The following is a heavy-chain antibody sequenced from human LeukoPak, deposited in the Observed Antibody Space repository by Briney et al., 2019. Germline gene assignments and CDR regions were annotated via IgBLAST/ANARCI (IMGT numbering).Heavy chain of an antibody. CDR3: AREVGSSSSAFDY. CDR1: GYTFTGYY. J-gene: IGHJ4*02. V-gene: IGHV1-2*02. D-gene: IGHD6-6*01. CDR2: INPNSGGT. Sequence: ASVKVSCKASGYTFTGYYMHWVRQAPGQGLEWMGWINPNSGGTNYEQKFQGRVTMTRDTSISTAYMELSRLRSDDTAVYYCAREVGSSSSAFDYWGQGTLVTVSS.